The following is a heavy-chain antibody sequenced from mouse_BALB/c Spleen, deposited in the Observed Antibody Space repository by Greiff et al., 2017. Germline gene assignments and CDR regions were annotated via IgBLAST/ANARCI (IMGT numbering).Heavy chain of an antibody. Sequence: EVQLLESGGGLVQPGGSLKLSCAASGFDFSRYWMSWVRQAPGKGLEWIGEINPDSSTINYTPSLKDKFIISRDNAKNTLYLQMSKVRSEDTALYYCARRSYYYYGSSYWYFDVWGAGTTVTVSS. V-gene: IGHV4-1*02. CDR1: GFDFSRYW. CDR3: ARRSYYYYGSSYWYFDV. J-gene: IGHJ1*01. D-gene: IGHD1-1*01. CDR2: INPDSSTI.